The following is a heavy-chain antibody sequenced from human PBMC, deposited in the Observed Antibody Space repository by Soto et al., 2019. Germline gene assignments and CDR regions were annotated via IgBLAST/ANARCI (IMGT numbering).Heavy chain of an antibody. CDR2: ISDSGDET. V-gene: IGHV3-23*01. D-gene: IGHD6-6*01. CDR3: VKRVAYTSSSAYFDN. J-gene: IGHJ4*02. Sequence: EVQLLESGGDLVQPGGSLRLSCAASGFTFTTYGMNWVRQAPGKGLEWVSSISDSGDETYYTDSVKGRFTVSRDNSKNTVYLQINNLRADDTAVYYCVKRVAYTSSSAYFDNWGQGTLVTVSS. CDR1: GFTFTTYG.